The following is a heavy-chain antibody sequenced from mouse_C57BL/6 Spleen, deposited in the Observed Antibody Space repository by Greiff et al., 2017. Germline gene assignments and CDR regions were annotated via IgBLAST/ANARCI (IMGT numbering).Heavy chain of an antibody. Sequence: VQLQQSGPGLVQPSQSLSITCTVSGFSLTSYGVHWVRQSPGKGLEWLGVIWSGGSTDYNAAFISRLSISKDNSKSKVFFKMKSLQADDTAIYYCARNFGLVHFDYWGQGTTLTVSS. D-gene: IGHD4-1*01. CDR3: ARNFGLVHFDY. V-gene: IGHV2-2*01. CDR2: IWSGGST. J-gene: IGHJ2*01. CDR1: GFSLTSYG.